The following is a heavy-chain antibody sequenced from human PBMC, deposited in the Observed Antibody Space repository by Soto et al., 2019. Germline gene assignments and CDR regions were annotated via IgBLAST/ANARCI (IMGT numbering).Heavy chain of an antibody. Sequence: QVQPQESGPGLVKPSQTLSLTCTVSGGSISSGGYYWSWIRQHPGKGLEWIGYIYYSGSNYYNPSLKSRVTISVDTSKNQFSLKLSSVTAADTAVYYCARDYYDSSGYYSYFDYWGQGTLVTVSS. V-gene: IGHV4-31*03. J-gene: IGHJ4*02. CDR3: ARDYYDSSGYYSYFDY. CDR1: GGSISSGGYY. CDR2: IYYSGSN. D-gene: IGHD3-22*01.